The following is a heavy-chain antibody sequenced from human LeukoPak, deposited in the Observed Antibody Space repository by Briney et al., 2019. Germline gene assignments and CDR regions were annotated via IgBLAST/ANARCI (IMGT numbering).Heavy chain of an antibody. CDR3: AREPPAATGFDY. CDR2: IFYSGST. CDR1: GGSINSYY. Sequence: SETLSLTCTVSGGSINSYYWSWIRQPPGKGLEWIGYIFYSGSTNYNPSLKSRVTISLDTSKNQFFLKLNSVTAADTAVYYCAREPPAATGFDYWGQGTLVTVSS. D-gene: IGHD2-2*01. V-gene: IGHV4-59*01. J-gene: IGHJ4*02.